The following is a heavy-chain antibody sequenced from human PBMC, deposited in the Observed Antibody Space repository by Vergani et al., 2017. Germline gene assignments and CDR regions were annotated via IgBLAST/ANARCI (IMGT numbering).Heavy chain of an antibody. D-gene: IGHD1-26*01. CDR1: GFTFSSYA. J-gene: IGHJ4*02. V-gene: IGHV3-21*01. CDR2: ISSSSSYI. CDR3: AREGELHGRVDY. Sequence: EVQLVEPGGGLIQPGGSLRLSCAASGFTFSSYAMSWVRQAPGKGLEWVSSISSSSSYIYYADSVKGRFTISRDNAKNSLYLQMNSLRAEDTAVYYCAREGELHGRVDYWGQGTLVTVSS.